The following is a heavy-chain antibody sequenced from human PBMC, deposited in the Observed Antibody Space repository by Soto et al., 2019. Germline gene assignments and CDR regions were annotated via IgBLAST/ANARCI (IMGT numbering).Heavy chain of an antibody. CDR1: GLTFNSLS. Sequence: QVHLVDSGGGMVQPGTSLRLSCTASGLTFNSLSLHWVRQRPDKGLEWVAVISFDGRVTYYADFVKGRFTGSRDNSKNTIYLPVNSLRAEETAVDYCAREPYGDSQYFDYWGQGTLVTVSS. CDR2: ISFDGRVT. D-gene: IGHD2-21*02. J-gene: IGHJ4*02. V-gene: IGHV3-30*04. CDR3: AREPYGDSQYFDY.